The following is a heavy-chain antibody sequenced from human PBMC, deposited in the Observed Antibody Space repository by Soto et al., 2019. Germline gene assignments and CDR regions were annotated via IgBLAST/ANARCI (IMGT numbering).Heavy chain of an antibody. V-gene: IGHV3-23*01. D-gene: IGHD3-22*01. CDR1: GFNFRSYA. Sequence: EMQLLESGGRLVPPGGSLRLSCAASGFNFRSYAMNWVRQVPGKGLDWVSGISGRGHMTFYADSVKGRFTISRDNSKTTVFLQMNSLRPEDTAIYYCAKDLGFSGYDFDWYFYLWGRGTLVTSSS. CDR3: AKDLGFSGYDFDWYFYL. CDR2: ISGRGHMT. J-gene: IGHJ2*01.